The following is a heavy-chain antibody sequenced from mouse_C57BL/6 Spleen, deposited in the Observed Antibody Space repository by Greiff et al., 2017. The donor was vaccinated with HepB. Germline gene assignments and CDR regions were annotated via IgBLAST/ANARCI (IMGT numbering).Heavy chain of an antibody. V-gene: IGHV1-64*01. CDR2: IHPNSGST. D-gene: IGHD1-1*01. Sequence: VQLQQPGAELVKPGASVKLSCKASGYTFTSYWMHWVKQRPGQGLEWIGMIHPNSGSTNYNEKFKSKATLTVDKSSSTAYMQLSSLTSEDSAVYYCASPITTVVANFDYWGQGTTLTVSS. CDR3: ASPITTVVANFDY. J-gene: IGHJ2*01. CDR1: GYTFTSYW.